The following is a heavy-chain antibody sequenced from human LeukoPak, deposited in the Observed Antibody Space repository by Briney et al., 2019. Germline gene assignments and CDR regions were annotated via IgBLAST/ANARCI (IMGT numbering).Heavy chain of an antibody. CDR2: IYYSGST. D-gene: IGHD3-22*01. Sequence: SETLSLTCTVSGGSISSSSYYWGWIRQPPGKGLEWFGRIYYSGSTYYNPSLKSRVTISVDTSKNQFSLKLSSVTAADTAVYYCARHNYYDNYGYSYYYYHMDVWGKGTTVTISS. CDR1: GGSISSSSYY. J-gene: IGHJ6*03. CDR3: ARHNYYDNYGYSYYYYHMDV. V-gene: IGHV4-39*01.